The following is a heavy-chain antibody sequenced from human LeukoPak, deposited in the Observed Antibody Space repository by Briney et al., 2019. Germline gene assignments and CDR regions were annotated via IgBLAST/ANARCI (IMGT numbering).Heavy chain of an antibody. CDR3: ARAKTCGGDCYHFDY. V-gene: IGHV3-7*03. D-gene: IGHD2-21*02. J-gene: IGHJ4*02. Sequence: PGGSLTLSCAASGFTFSNSWMTWVRQAPGKGLEWVAKINQDGGEKVYVDSVKGRFTISRDNAEYSLYLQMSSLRVEDTAVYYCARAKTCGGDCYHFDYWGQGTLVTVSS. CDR1: GFTFSNSW. CDR2: INQDGGEK.